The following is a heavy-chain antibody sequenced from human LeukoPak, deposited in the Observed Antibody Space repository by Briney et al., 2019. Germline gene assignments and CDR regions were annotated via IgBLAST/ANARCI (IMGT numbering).Heavy chain of an antibody. CDR2: IYSGGNT. CDR1: GFTVSINS. Sequence: GGSLRLSCTVSGFTVSINSMSWVRQAPGKGLEWVSFIYSGGNTHYSDSVKGRFTISRDNSKNTLYLQMNSLRVEDTALYYCGRGKSPAAVDDWGQGTLVTVPS. D-gene: IGHD2-2*01. CDR3: GRGKSPAAVDD. V-gene: IGHV3-53*01. J-gene: IGHJ4*02.